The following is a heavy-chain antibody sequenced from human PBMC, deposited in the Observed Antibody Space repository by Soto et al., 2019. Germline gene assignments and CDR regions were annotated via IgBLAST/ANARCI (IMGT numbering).Heavy chain of an antibody. V-gene: IGHV3-30*18. J-gene: IGHJ4*02. CDR3: EKYRLPWFGEPTAFDY. CDR1: GFTFSNYG. Sequence: QVQLVESGGGVVQPGRSLRLSCAASGFTFSNYGVHWVRQAPGKGLEWVAVISFDGSNPYYADSVRGRFTISRDTSKNTLYLQMNSLTGDDSAVYYCEKYRLPWFGEPTAFDYWGQGTLVAVSS. CDR2: ISFDGSNP. D-gene: IGHD3-10*01.